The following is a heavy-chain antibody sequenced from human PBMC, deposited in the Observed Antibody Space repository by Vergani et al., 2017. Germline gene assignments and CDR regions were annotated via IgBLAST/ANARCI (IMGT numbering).Heavy chain of an antibody. D-gene: IGHD6-6*01. Sequence: QLQLQESGPRLVKPSETLSLTCSLSGMSISNNNYYWGWIRQPPGKGLEWIGSIYDSRNNNYSPSLKRRVSISVDTPKNQFSLNLTSVTAADTAVYYCARHLRQLARNDVFDIWGHGTLVTVSS. CDR3: ARHLRQLARNDVFDI. J-gene: IGHJ3*02. V-gene: IGHV4-39*01. CDR1: GMSISNNNYY. CDR2: IYDSRNN.